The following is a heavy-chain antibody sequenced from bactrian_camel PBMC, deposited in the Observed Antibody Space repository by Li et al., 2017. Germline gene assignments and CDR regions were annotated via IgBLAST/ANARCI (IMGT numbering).Heavy chain of an antibody. D-gene: IGHD7*01. V-gene: IGHV3S54*01. J-gene: IGHJ4*01. Sequence: QVQLVESGGGSVQAGGALKLSCSASGYTHTNRCMGWFRQAPGKECEQVAAIYTGRGYTYYDDSVKGRFTISRDNAKSTVYLQLTSLEQDDTALYYCAARQGPRLPERWRFVPSAFDYWGQGTQVTVS. CDR3: AARQGPRLPERWRFVPSAFDY. CDR2: IYTGRGYT. CDR1: GYTHTNRC.